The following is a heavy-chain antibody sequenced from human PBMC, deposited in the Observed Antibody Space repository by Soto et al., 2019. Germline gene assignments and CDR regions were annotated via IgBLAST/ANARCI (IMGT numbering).Heavy chain of an antibody. J-gene: IGHJ4*02. CDR2: ISSSGSTI. CDR1: GFTFSSYE. V-gene: IGHV3-48*03. D-gene: IGHD3-22*01. Sequence: GGSLRLSCAASGFTFSSYEMNWVRQAPGKGLEWVSYISSSGSTIYYADSVKGRFTISRDNAKNSLYLQMNSLRAEDTAVYYCARANYDSSGYYFSGLDYWGQGTLVTVSS. CDR3: ARANYDSSGYYFSGLDY.